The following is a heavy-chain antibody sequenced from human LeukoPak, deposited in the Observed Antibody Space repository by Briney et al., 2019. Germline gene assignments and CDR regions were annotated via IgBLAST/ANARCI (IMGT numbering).Heavy chain of an antibody. Sequence: SETLSLTCAVYGGSFSGYYWSWIRQPPGKGLEWIGEINHSGSTNYNPSLKSRVTISVDTSKNQFSLKLSSVTAADTAVYYCARRSHMVRGVDDYWGQGTLVTVSS. J-gene: IGHJ4*02. CDR2: INHSGST. CDR1: GGSFSGYY. D-gene: IGHD3-10*01. CDR3: ARRSHMVRGVDDY. V-gene: IGHV4-34*01.